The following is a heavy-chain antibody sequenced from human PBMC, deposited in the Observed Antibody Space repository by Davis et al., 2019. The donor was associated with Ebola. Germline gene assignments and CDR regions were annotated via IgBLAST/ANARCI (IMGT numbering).Heavy chain of an antibody. D-gene: IGHD5-18*01. CDR2: IYYSGST. Sequence: LRLSCTVSGGSISSGGYYWSWIRQHPGKGLEWIGYIYYSGSTYYNPSLKSRVTISVDTSKNQFSLKLSSVTAADTAVYYCARDHTHGMDVWGQGTTVTVSS. V-gene: IGHV4-31*03. J-gene: IGHJ6*02. CDR3: ARDHTHGMDV. CDR1: GGSISSGGYY.